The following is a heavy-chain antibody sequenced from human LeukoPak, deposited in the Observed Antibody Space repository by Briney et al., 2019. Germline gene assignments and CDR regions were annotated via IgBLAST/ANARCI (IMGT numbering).Heavy chain of an antibody. V-gene: IGHV3-23*01. CDR1: GFTFSNYA. D-gene: IGHD3-22*01. J-gene: IGHJ4*02. CDR3: ATDEGYSTGYYGVDS. Sequence: PGGSLRLSCAASGFTFSNYAMSWVRQAPGKGLEWVSAISGSGGSTFYEDYVKGRFTISRDKSMKKLYLQMSSLRADDTAVYYCATDEGYSTGYYGVDSWGQGTLVTVSS. CDR2: ISGSGGST.